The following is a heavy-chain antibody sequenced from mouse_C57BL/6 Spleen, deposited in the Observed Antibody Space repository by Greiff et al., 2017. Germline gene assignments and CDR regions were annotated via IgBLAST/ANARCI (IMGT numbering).Heavy chain of an antibody. V-gene: IGHV1-62-2*01. Sequence: VQLMESGAELVKPGASVKLSCKASGYTFTEYTIHWVKQRSGQGLEWIGWFYPGSGSIKYNEKFKDKATLTADKSSSTVYMELSRLTTEDSAVYFGAGHEEEGDYYGSTAGFAYWGQGTLVTVSA. D-gene: IGHD1-1*01. CDR2: FYPGSGSI. CDR3: AGHEEEGDYYGSTAGFAY. J-gene: IGHJ3*01. CDR1: GYTFTEYT.